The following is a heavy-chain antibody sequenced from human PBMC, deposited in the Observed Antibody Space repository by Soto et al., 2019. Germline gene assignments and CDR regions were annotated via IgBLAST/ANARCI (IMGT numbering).Heavy chain of an antibody. CDR2: IFYTGST. V-gene: IGHV4-59*01. D-gene: IGHD2-2*01. CDR3: ARVPPGYTSSFGRFDP. CDR1: GGSISTYY. J-gene: IGHJ5*02. Sequence: SETLSLTCSVSGGSISTYYYSWIRQPPGKGLEWIGYIFYTGSTNYNPSLKSRVTISVDKSTNQVSLNLNSVTAADTAIYYCARVPPGYTSSFGRFDPWGQGTLVNVSS.